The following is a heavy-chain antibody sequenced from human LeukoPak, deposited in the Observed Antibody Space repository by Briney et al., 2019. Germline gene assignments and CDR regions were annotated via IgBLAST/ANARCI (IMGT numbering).Heavy chain of an antibody. CDR2: IIPIFGTA. CDR1: GGTFSSYA. V-gene: IGHV1-69*05. J-gene: IGHJ4*02. Sequence: VASVKVSCKASGGTFSSYAISWVRQAPGQGLEWMGRIIPIFGTANYAQKFQGRVTITTDESTSTAYMELSSLRSEDTAVYYCARVVPITPSSGWLDKDYYFDYWGQGTLVTVSS. CDR3: ARVVPITPSSGWLDKDYYFDY. D-gene: IGHD6-19*01.